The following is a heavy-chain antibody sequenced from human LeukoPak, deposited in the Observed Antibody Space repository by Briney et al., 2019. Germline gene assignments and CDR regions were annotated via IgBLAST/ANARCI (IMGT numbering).Heavy chain of an antibody. V-gene: IGHV3-23*01. CDR3: AKVLDRPPRYYFDY. J-gene: IGHJ4*02. CDR1: GFTFSSYA. CDR2: ISGSGGST. D-gene: IGHD3-22*01. Sequence: GGSLRLSCAASGFTFSSYAMSWVRQAPGKGLEWVSAISGSGGSTYYADSVKGRFTVSRDNSKNTLYLQMNSLRAEDTAVYYCAKVLDRPPRYYFDYWGQGTLVTVSS.